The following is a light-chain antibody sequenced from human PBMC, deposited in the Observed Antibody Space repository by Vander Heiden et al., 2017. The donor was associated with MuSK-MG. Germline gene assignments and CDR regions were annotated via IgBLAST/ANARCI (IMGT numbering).Light chain of an antibody. CDR1: QGIGRY. CDR3: LQHYTYPLT. CDR2: ASS. Sequence: DIQLIQSPFYLSASVGDRVIITCRASQGIGRYIDWNRQKPVKAPELLIYASSTSQRGVPSRFSGSRSATQFTLTFSSLQPKDFATYYCLQHYTYPLTFGGGTKVDIK. V-gene: IGKV1-9*01. J-gene: IGKJ4*01.